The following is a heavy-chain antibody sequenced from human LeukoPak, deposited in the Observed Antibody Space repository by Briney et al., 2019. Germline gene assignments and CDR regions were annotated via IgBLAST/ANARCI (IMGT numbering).Heavy chain of an antibody. CDR3: ARHISPWKYPDAFDI. CDR2: IQYNGTNK. D-gene: IGHD1-7*01. J-gene: IGHJ3*02. V-gene: IGHV3-30*19. Sequence: GGSLRLSCAASGFIFSNYGMHWVRQAPGKGLEWVAFIQYNGTNKDYADSVKGRFTISRDNSKNTLYLQMNSLRAEDTAVYYCARHISPWKYPDAFDIWGQGTMVTVSS. CDR1: GFIFSNYG.